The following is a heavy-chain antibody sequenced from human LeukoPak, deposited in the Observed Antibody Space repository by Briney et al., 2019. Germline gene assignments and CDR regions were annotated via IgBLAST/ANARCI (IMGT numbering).Heavy chain of an antibody. CDR1: GFAINTNY. CDR3: ARGGSITIFGVVTEDYFDY. Sequence: SGGPLRLSCVASGFAINTNYMNWVRQAPGKELEWVSITYFGGTTYYADSVKGRFTISRDNSKNTLYLQMNSLRADDTAVYYCARGGSITIFGVVTEDYFDYWGQGTLVTVSS. J-gene: IGHJ4*02. D-gene: IGHD3-3*01. V-gene: IGHV3-53*01. CDR2: TYFGGTT.